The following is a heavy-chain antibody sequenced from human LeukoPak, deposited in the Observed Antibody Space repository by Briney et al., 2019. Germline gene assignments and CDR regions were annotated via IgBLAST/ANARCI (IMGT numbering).Heavy chain of an antibody. Sequence: SETLSLTCTVSGGSISSSSSYWGWIRQPPGKGLEWIGEINHSGSTNYNPSLKSRVTISVDTSKNQFSLKLSSVTAADTAVYYCARGYCSSTSCYSHYYYGMDVWGQGTTVTVSS. J-gene: IGHJ6*02. CDR1: GGSISSSSSY. D-gene: IGHD2-2*01. CDR3: ARGYCSSTSCYSHYYYGMDV. V-gene: IGHV4-39*07. CDR2: INHSGST.